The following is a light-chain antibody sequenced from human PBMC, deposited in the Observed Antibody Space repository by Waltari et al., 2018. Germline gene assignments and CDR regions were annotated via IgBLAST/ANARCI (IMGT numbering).Light chain of an antibody. V-gene: IGLV1-51*01. CDR3: GTWDSTLSAVV. J-gene: IGLJ3*02. Sequence: QSMLTQPPSVSAAPGPKVTISCSGSSSNIGSNSVSWYHQLPGTAPKVLIYDNNRRPSGIPDRFSGAKSATSATLGITGLQTGDEADYYCGTWDSTLSAVVFGGGTKLTVL. CDR1: SSNIGSNS. CDR2: DNN.